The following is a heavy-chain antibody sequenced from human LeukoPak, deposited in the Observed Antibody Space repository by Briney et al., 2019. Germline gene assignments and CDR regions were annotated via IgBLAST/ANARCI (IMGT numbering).Heavy chain of an antibody. V-gene: IGHV3-23*01. Sequence: GGSLRLSRAVSGFIFSSYAMSWVRQAPGKGLEWVSTVSETGDGTYYADSVKGRFIISRDNSKNTFYLQMDSLRADDTAMYYCAKGKVNHLGGLDYWGQGTLVTVSS. D-gene: IGHD1-14*01. CDR1: GFIFSSYA. J-gene: IGHJ4*02. CDR2: VSETGDGT. CDR3: AKGKVNHLGGLDY.